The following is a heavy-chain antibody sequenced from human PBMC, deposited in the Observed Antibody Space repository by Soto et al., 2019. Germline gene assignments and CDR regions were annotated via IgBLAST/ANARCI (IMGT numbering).Heavy chain of an antibody. V-gene: IGHV1-8*01. Sequence: ASVKVSCKASGYTFTSYDINWVRQATGQGLEWMGWMNPNSGNTGYAQKFQGRVTMTRNTSISTAYMELSSLRPEDTAVYYCSRAYCSGGSCYYYYYYMDVWGKGTTVTVSS. CDR1: GYTFTSYD. CDR2: MNPNSGNT. J-gene: IGHJ6*03. CDR3: SRAYCSGGSCYYYYYYMDV. D-gene: IGHD2-15*01.